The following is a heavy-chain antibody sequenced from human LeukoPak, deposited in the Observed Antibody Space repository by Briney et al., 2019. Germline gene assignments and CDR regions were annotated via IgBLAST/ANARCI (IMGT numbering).Heavy chain of an antibody. J-gene: IGHJ3*02. D-gene: IGHD6-6*01. Sequence: PGRSLRLSCAASGFTFDDYAMHWVRQTPGKGLEWVSGISWNSGSIGYADSVKGRFTISRDNAKNSLYLQMNSLRAEDMALYYCAKGETSIVDAFDIWGQGTMVTVSS. CDR1: GFTFDDYA. CDR2: ISWNSGSI. CDR3: AKGETSIVDAFDI. V-gene: IGHV3-9*03.